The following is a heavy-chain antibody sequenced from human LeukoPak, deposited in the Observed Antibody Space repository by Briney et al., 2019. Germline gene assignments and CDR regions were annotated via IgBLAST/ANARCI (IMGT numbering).Heavy chain of an antibody. V-gene: IGHV3-23*01. D-gene: IGHD4-17*01. J-gene: IGHJ4*02. CDR3: AAGDYGDYGLDY. Sequence: PGGSLRLSCAASGFTFSSYAMSWVRQAPGKGLEWVSAISGSGGSTYYADSVKGRFTISRDNAKNTLYLQMNSLRAEDTAVYYCAAGDYGDYGLDYWGQGTLVTVSS. CDR2: ISGSGGST. CDR1: GFTFSSYA.